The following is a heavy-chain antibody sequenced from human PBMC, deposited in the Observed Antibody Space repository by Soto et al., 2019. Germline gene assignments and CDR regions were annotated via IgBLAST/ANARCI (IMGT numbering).Heavy chain of an antibody. CDR3: ARLGYGSGSYSGYFDY. CDR1: GGSNSSSSYY. D-gene: IGHD3-10*01. V-gene: IGHV4-39*01. Sequence: PSETLSLTCTVSGGSNSSSSYYWGWIRQPPGKGLEWIGSIYYSGSTYYSPSLKSRVTISVDTSKNQFSLKLSSVTAADTAVYYCARLGYGSGSYSGYFDYWGQGTLVTVSS. J-gene: IGHJ4*02. CDR2: IYYSGST.